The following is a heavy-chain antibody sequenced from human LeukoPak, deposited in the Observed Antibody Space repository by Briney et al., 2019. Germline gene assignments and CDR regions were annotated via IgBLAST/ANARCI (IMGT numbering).Heavy chain of an antibody. V-gene: IGHV4-4*07. CDR1: GGSISSFY. D-gene: IGHD3-16*01. Sequence: PSETLSLTCTVSGGSISSFYWSWIRQPAGKGLDWIGRIYTSGSTNYNPSLKSRVTMSVDTSKKQFSLRLTTVTAADTAVYYCARRLKRKDAFGIWPQGTRVTIVS. CDR2: IYTSGST. CDR3: ARRLKRKDAFGI. J-gene: IGHJ3*02.